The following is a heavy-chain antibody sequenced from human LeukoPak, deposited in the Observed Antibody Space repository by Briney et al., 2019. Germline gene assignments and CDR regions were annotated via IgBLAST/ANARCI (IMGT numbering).Heavy chain of an antibody. CDR3: ARDWEGLGEYWYFDL. CDR1: GYTFTGYY. J-gene: IGHJ2*01. D-gene: IGHD1-26*01. CDR2: INPNSGGT. V-gene: IGHV1-2*02. Sequence: ASVKVSCKASGYTFTGYYMHWVRQAPGQGLEWMGWINPNSGGTNYAQKFQGRVTMTRDTSISTAYMELSRLRSDDTAVDYCARDWEGLGEYWYFDLWGRGTLVTVSS.